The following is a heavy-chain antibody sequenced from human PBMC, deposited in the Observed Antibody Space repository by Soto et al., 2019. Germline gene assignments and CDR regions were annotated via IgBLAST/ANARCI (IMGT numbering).Heavy chain of an antibody. V-gene: IGHV1-8*01. D-gene: IGHD3-3*01. CDR1: GYTFTSYD. J-gene: IGHJ6*02. CDR2: MNPNSGNT. Sequence: QVQLVQSGAEVKKPGASVKVSCKASGYTFTSYDINWVRQATGQGLEWMGWMNPNSGNTGYAQKFQGRGTMTRNTSISTAYMELSSLRSEDTAVYYCARGVPYYDFWSGYYYPYYYYGMDVWGQGTTVTVSS. CDR3: ARGVPYYDFWSGYYYPYYYYGMDV.